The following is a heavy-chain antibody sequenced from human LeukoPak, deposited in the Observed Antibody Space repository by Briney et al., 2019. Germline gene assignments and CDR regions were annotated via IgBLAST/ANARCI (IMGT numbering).Heavy chain of an antibody. J-gene: IGHJ4*02. D-gene: IGHD5-24*01. CDR2: ISSSSSYI. CDR3: ARLRRDGFLDY. CDR1: GFTFSSYS. V-gene: IGHV3-21*01. Sequence: GGSLRLSCAASGFTFSSYSMNWGRQAPGKGLEWVSSISSSSSYIYYADSVKGRFTISRDNAKNSLYLQMNSLRAEDTAVYYCARLRRDGFLDYWGQGTLVTVSS.